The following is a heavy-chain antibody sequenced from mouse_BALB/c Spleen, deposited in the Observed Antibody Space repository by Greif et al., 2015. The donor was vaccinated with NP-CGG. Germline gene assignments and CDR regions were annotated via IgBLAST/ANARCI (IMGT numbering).Heavy chain of an antibody. D-gene: IGHD1-1*01. CDR1: GFTFSSYG. CDR2: ISSGGSYT. V-gene: IGHV5-6*01. J-gene: IGHJ4*01. Sequence: EMKLMESGGDLVKPGGSLKLSCAASGFTFSSYGMSWVRQTPDKRLEWVATISSGGSYTYYPDSVKGRFTISRDNAKNTLYLQMSSLKSEDTAMYYCARHDYYGSFYAMDYWGQGTSVTVSS. CDR3: ARHDYYGSFYAMDY.